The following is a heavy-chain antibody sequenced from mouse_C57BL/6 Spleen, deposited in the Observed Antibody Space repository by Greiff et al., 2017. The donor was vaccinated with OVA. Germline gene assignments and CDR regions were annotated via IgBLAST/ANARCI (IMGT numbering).Heavy chain of an antibody. J-gene: IGHJ1*03. V-gene: IGHV5-4*01. Sequence: EVMLVESGGGLVKPGGSLKLSCAASGFTFSSYAMSWVRQTPEKRLEWVATISDGGSYTYYPDNVKGRFTISRDNAKNNLYLQMSHLKSEDTAMYYCARDPYYYGSSHWYFDVWGIGTTVTVSS. CDR2: ISDGGSYT. CDR1: GFTFSSYA. D-gene: IGHD1-1*01. CDR3: ARDPYYYGSSHWYFDV.